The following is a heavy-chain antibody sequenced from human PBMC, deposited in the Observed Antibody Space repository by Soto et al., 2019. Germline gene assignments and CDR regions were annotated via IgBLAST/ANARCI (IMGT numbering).Heavy chain of an antibody. CDR1: GGSISSYY. CDR3: ARGPDYGDYYPSYYFDY. D-gene: IGHD4-17*01. J-gene: IGHJ4*02. CDR2: IYYSGNT. V-gene: IGHV4-59*01. Sequence: SETLSLTCTVSGGSISSYYWSWIRQPPGKGLEWIGYIYYSGNTNYNPSLKSRVTISVDTSKNQFSLKLSSVTAADTAVYYCARGPDYGDYYPSYYFDYWGQGTLVTVSS.